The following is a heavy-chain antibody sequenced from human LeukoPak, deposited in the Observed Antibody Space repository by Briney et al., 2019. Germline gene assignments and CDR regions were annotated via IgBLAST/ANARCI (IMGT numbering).Heavy chain of an antibody. J-gene: IGHJ5*02. Sequence: GGSLRLSCAASGFTFSSYGMHWVRQAPGKGLEWVAVIWYDGSNKYYADSVKGRFTISRDNSKNTLYLQMNSLRAEDMAVYYCARGSLLWFGELAPFDPWGQGTLVTVSS. CDR1: GFTFSSYG. D-gene: IGHD3-10*01. CDR2: IWYDGSNK. V-gene: IGHV3-33*01. CDR3: ARGSLLWFGELAPFDP.